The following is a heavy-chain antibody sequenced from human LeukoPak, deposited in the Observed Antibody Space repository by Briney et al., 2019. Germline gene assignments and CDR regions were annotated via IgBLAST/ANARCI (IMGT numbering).Heavy chain of an antibody. CDR2: FHNSGTS. CDR3: TRGAGWLTDY. CDR1: DDSTSDYY. V-gene: IGHV4-59*01. J-gene: IGHJ4*02. Sequence: SETLSLTCTVSDDSTSDYYRGWIRQPPGKGLEWIGYFHNSGTSTYNPSLKSRVTISADTSKNQFSLKLNSLTTADTAVYYCTRGAGWLTDYWGQGILVTVSS. D-gene: IGHD5-12*01.